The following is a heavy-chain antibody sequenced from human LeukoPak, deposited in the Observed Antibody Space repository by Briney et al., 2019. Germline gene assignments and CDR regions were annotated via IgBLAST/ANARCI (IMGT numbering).Heavy chain of an antibody. CDR2: ISGGSSTI. J-gene: IGHJ4*02. CDR3: ARRGSGRHFDF. CDR1: GFTFSDYY. D-gene: IGHD2-15*01. Sequence: GGSLRLSCAASGFTFSDYYMSWIRQAPGKGLEWVSYISGGSSTIYYSDSLKGRFTVSRDNAKNSLYLLMNSLRAEDTAVYYCARRGSGRHFDFWGQGTLVTVSS. V-gene: IGHV3-11*01.